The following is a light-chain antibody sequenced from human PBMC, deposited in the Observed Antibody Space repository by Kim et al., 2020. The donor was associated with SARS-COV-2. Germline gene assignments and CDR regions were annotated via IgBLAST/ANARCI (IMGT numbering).Light chain of an antibody. CDR3: QQYADSPIT. CDR2: GAS. CDR1: QNVGKNY. Sequence: SPGERATLSCTASQNVGKNYVAWFHHSPGQPPRLLIHGASARAAGIPDRFSGSVSGTDFTLTINRVEPEDFGVFYCQQYADSPITFGQGTRLEIK. V-gene: IGKV3-20*01. J-gene: IGKJ5*01.